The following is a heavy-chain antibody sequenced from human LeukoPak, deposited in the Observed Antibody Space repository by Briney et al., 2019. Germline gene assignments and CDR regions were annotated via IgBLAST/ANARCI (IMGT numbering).Heavy chain of an antibody. CDR2: VYRGGST. CDR3: ARGGYNTSYYFDC. V-gene: IGHV3-53*01. D-gene: IGHD1-14*01. Sequence: PGGSLRLSCAASGFTVSYNYMSWVRQAPGKGLEWVSIVYRGGSTYYADSVTGRFTISRDNSKNTLYLEMNSLRAEDTAIYYCARGGYNTSYYFDCWGQGTLVTVSS. CDR1: GFTVSYNY. J-gene: IGHJ4*01.